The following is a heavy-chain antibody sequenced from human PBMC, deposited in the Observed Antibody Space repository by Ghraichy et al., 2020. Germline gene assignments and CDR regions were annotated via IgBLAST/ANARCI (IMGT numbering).Heavy chain of an antibody. D-gene: IGHD6-19*01. J-gene: IGHJ3*02. V-gene: IGHV3-74*01. CDR2: LKIDGTTV. CDR3: ARKGIDVAGGDFDI. CDR1: GFSFTDYW. Sequence: LSLTCAASGFSFTDYWMHWVRQTPGRGLEWVAHLKIDGTTVNYADSVKGRFTISRDNAKNTMYLQMNSLRAEDTAVYYCARKGIDVAGGDFDIWGQGTMVPVSS.